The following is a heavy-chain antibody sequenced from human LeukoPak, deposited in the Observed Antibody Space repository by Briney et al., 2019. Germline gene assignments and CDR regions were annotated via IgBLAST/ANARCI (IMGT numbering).Heavy chain of an antibody. Sequence: GGSLRLSCAASGFTFSSYGMHWVRQAPGKGLEWVAVISYDGSTKYYAVSVKGRFTISRDNSKNTLYLQMNSLRAEDTAVYYCARRAGAYSHPYDYWGQGTLVTVSS. V-gene: IGHV3-30*03. D-gene: IGHD4/OR15-4a*01. J-gene: IGHJ4*02. CDR2: ISYDGSTK. CDR1: GFTFSSYG. CDR3: ARRAGAYSHPYDY.